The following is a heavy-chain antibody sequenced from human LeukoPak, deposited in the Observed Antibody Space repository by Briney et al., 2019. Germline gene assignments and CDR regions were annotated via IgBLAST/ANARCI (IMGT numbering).Heavy chain of an antibody. CDR1: GGSISSYY. D-gene: IGHD6-19*01. CDR2: IYYSGST. J-gene: IGHJ4*02. Sequence: SETLSLTCTVSGGSISSYYWSWIRQPPGKGLEWIGYIYYSGSTNYNPSLKSRVTISVDTSKNQFSLKLSSVTAADTAVYYCARSSGYVDYWGQGTLVTVSS. V-gene: IGHV4-59*01. CDR3: ARSSGYVDY.